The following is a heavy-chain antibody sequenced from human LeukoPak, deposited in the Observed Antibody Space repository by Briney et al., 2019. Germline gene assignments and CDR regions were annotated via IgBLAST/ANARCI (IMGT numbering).Heavy chain of an antibody. CDR3: ARDLSLWFGEFYYGMDV. CDR1: GYTFTGYY. J-gene: IGHJ6*02. CDR2: INPNSGGT. V-gene: IGHV1-2*02. Sequence: GGSVKVSCKASGYTFTGYYMHWVRQAPGQGLEWMGWINPNSGGTYYAQKFQGKVTMTRDTSISTAYMELSRLRSDDTAVYYCARDLSLWFGEFYYGMDVWGQGTTVTVSS. D-gene: IGHD3-10*01.